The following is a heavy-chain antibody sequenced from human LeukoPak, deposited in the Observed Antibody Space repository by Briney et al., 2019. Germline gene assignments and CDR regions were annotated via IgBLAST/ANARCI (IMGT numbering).Heavy chain of an antibody. V-gene: IGHV4-59*01. CDR3: ARDLPRYGGYGD. J-gene: IGHJ4*02. Sequence: SETLSLTCTVSGGSISSYYRSWIRQPPGKGLEWIGYIYYSGSTNYNPSLKSRVTISVDTSKNQFSLKLSSVTAADTAVYYCARDLPRYGGYGDWGQGTLVTVSS. CDR1: GGSISSYY. CDR2: IYYSGST. D-gene: IGHD5-12*01.